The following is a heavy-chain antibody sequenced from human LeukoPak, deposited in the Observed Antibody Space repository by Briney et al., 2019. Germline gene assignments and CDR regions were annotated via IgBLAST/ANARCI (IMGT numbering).Heavy chain of an antibody. V-gene: IGHV3-53*01. D-gene: IGHD6-19*01. CDR3: ATWPGGWYGEDS. J-gene: IGHJ4*02. CDR2: IFGGGST. Sequence: GGSLRLSCAASGFTVSSNFMSWVRQAPGKGLEWVSVIFGGGSTYYADSVEGRFTISRDTSKNTLHLQMNSLRADDTAVYYCATWPGGWYGEDSWGQGTLVTVSS. CDR1: GFTVSSNF.